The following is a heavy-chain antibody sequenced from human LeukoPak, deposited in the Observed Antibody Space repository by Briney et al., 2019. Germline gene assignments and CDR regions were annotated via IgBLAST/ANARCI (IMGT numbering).Heavy chain of an antibody. V-gene: IGHV3-11*01. CDR2: ISSSGSPI. J-gene: IGHJ6*03. D-gene: IGHD6-13*01. CDR1: GFTFRDYY. CDR3: ARVSPLAKAAADDYYYYYIGV. Sequence: GGSLRLSCAASGFTFRDYYMSWIRQTPGKGLEWVSYISSSGSPIYYADSVKGRFTISRDNAKNSLYLQMNSLRAEDTAVYYCARVSPLAKAAADDYYYYYIGVWGKGTTVTVSS.